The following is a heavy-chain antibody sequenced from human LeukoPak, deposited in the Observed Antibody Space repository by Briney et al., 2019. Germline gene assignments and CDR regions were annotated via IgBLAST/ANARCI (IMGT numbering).Heavy chain of an antibody. CDR2: ISWNSGSI. CDR1: GFTFDDYA. V-gene: IGHV3-9*03. Sequence: GGSLRLSCAASGFTFDDYAMHWVRHAPGKGLEWVSGISWNSGSIGYADSVKGRFTISRDNAKNSLYLQMNSLRAEDMALYYCATGAPGAFAMWGEGTMVTVYS. J-gene: IGHJ3*02. CDR3: ATGAPGAFAM. D-gene: IGHD3-10*01.